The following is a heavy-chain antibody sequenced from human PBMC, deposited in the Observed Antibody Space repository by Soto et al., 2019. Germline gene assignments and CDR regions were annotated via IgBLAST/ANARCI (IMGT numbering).Heavy chain of an antibody. CDR1: GFTFSSYS. CDR2: ISSSSSTI. CDR3: ARDRPFDGSGSPYYYYYMDV. J-gene: IGHJ6*03. Sequence: GGSLRLSCAASGFTFSSYSMNWVRQAPGKGLEWVSYISSSSSTIYYADSVKGRFTISRDNAKNSLYLQMNSLRAEDTAVYYCARDRPFDGSGSPYYYYYMDVRGKGTKVTVSS. V-gene: IGHV3-48*01. D-gene: IGHD3-10*01.